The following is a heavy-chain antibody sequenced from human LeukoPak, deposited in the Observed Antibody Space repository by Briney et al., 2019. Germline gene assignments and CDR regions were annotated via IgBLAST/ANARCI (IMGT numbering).Heavy chain of an antibody. Sequence: ASVKVSCKASGYTFTSYYMHWVRQAPGQGLEWMGIINPSGGSTSYAQKFQGRVTMTRDTSTSTVYMELSSLRSGDTAVYYCATPTFFGEGFDYWGQGTLVTVSS. D-gene: IGHD3-10*01. V-gene: IGHV1-46*01. CDR3: ATPTFFGEGFDY. CDR1: GYTFTSYY. J-gene: IGHJ4*02. CDR2: INPSGGST.